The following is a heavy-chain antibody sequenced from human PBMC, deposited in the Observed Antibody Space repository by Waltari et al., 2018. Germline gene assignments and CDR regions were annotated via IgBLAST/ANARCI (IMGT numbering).Heavy chain of an antibody. Sequence: QVQLQQWGAGLLKPSETLSLTCAVYGGSFSGYYWSWIRQPPGKGLEWIGEIKQRGSTNYNPPLKSRVTMSGDTSKNPFSRKLSAVTAADTAVYYCARGWIAAAGTYAFDIWGQGTMVTVSS. D-gene: IGHD6-13*01. CDR3: ARGWIAAAGTYAFDI. J-gene: IGHJ3*02. V-gene: IGHV4-34*01. CDR1: GGSFSGYY. CDR2: IKQRGST.